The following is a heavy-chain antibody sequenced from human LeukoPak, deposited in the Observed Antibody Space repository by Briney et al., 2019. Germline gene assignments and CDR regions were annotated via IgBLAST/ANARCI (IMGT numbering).Heavy chain of an antibody. J-gene: IGHJ3*02. CDR2: ISYDGSYK. CDR3: ASWDPQLGDAFDI. Sequence: PGRSLRLSCGASGFTFSTSGMHWVRQSPGKGLEWMALISYDGSYKDFADSVQGRFTISRDNSKNTLYLQMNSLRPEDTAVYYCASWDPQLGDAFDIWGQGTMVTVSS. D-gene: IGHD3-16*01. CDR1: GFTFSTSG. V-gene: IGHV3-30*03.